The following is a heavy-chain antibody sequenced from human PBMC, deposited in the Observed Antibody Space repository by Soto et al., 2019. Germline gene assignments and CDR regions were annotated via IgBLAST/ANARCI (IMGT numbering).Heavy chain of an antibody. V-gene: IGHV4-59*01. D-gene: IGHD3-10*01. CDR2: IYYTGST. Sequence: SETLSLTCTVSGGSISSFYWSWIRQPPGKGLEWIGYIYYTGSTNYNPSLKSRVTISVDTSKNQFSLQLSSVTAADTAVYYCARPSYYYGSGSFGVDVWGQGTTVTVS. J-gene: IGHJ6*02. CDR1: GGSISSFY. CDR3: ARPSYYYGSGSFGVDV.